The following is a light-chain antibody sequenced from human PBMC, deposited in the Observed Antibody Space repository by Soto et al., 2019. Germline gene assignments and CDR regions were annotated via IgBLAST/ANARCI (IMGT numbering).Light chain of an antibody. CDR2: DVT. Sequence: QSALTQPASVSGSPGQSITISCTGTSSDVGGYNYVSWYQQHPGKAPKFLIYDVTDRPSGVSNRFSGSKSGNTAYLTISGLQAEDEADYYCSSYSSSSTYVLFGGGTKLTVL. CDR3: SSYSSSSTYVL. V-gene: IGLV2-14*01. CDR1: SSDVGGYNY. J-gene: IGLJ2*01.